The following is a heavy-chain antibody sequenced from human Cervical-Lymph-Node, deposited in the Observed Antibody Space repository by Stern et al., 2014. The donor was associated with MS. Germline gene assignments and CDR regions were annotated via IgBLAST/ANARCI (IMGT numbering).Heavy chain of an antibody. V-gene: IGHV2-5*02. D-gene: IGHD1-26*01. CDR3: AHRSTSVAGAWAS. CDR2: LNWDDEK. Sequence: QVTLKESGPTLVKPTQTLTLTCDFSGFSLTTSGVGVGWIRQPPGKALEWLDLLNWDDEKRYSPSLKNRLSIITDTAKNRVVLTMTNMAPVDTGTYYCAHRSTSVAGAWASWGQGILVVVPS. J-gene: IGHJ5*02. CDR1: GFSLTTSGVG.